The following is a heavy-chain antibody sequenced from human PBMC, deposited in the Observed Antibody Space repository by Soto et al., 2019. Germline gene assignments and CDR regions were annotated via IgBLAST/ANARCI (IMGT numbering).Heavy chain of an antibody. CDR3: AKHGKGPYYYDRSGYAMDWFDP. CDR1: GGSISSYY. D-gene: IGHD3-22*01. Sequence: SETLSLTCTVSGGSISSYYWSWIRQPPGKGLEWIGYIYYTGSTNYNPSLKGRVTISVDMSKNQFSVNLSSVTAADTAVYYCAKHGKGPYYYDRSGYAMDWFDPWGQGILVTVSS. V-gene: IGHV4-59*08. J-gene: IGHJ5*02. CDR2: IYYTGST.